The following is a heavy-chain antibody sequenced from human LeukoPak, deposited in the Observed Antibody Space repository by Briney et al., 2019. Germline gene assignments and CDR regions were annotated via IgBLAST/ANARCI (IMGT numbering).Heavy chain of an antibody. J-gene: IGHJ4*02. CDR2: INHSGST. CDR3: ASFHGIGY. D-gene: IGHD2-21*01. CDR1: GFTFSNAW. Sequence: GSLRLSCAASGFTFSNAWMSWVRQPPGKGLEWIGEINHSGSTNYNSSLKSRVTISVDTSKNQFSLKLNSVTAADTAVYYCASFHGIGYWGQGTLVTVSS. V-gene: IGHV4-34*01.